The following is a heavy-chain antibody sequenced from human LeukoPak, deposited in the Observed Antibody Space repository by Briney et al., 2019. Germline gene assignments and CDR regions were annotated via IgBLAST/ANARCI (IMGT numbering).Heavy chain of an antibody. CDR3: ARDSVAMIVGGGWFDP. J-gene: IGHJ5*02. CDR1: GYSISSGYY. V-gene: IGHV4-38-2*02. CDR2: IYHSGST. D-gene: IGHD3-22*01. Sequence: SETLSLTCTVSGYSISSGYYWGWIRQPPGKGLEWIGSIYHSGSTYYNPSLKSRVTISVDTSKNQFSLKLSSVTAADTAVYYCARDSVAMIVGGGWFDPWGQGTLVTVSS.